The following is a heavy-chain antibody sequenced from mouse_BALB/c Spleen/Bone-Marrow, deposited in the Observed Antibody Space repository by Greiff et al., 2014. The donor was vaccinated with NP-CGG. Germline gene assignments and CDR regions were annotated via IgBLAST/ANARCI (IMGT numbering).Heavy chain of an antibody. CDR2: IDPANGNT. J-gene: IGHJ4*01. CDR1: GFNIKDTY. Sequence: GQLKESGAELVKPGGPGKLFCTASGFNIKDTYIYWVKQRPEQGPEWVGRIDPANGNTKYDPKFQGKATIAADTSSNTAYLQLSSLTSEDTAVYYCSRGYYDYLFALDYWGHGTSVTVSS. V-gene: IGHV14-3*02. CDR3: SRGYYDYLFALDY. D-gene: IGHD5-5*01.